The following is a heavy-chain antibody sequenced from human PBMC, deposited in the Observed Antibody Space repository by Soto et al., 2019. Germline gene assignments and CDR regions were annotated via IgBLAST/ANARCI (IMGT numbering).Heavy chain of an antibody. CDR1: GYTFTGYY. Sequence: ASVKVSCKASGYTFTGYYMHWVRQAPGQGLEWMGWINPNSGGTNYAQKFQGRVTMTRDTSISTAYMELSRLRSDDTAVYYVARDYNIHTGTMGYYYYGMDVWGQGTTVTVSS. CDR3: ARDYNIHTGTMGYYYYGMDV. J-gene: IGHJ6*02. CDR2: INPNSGGT. V-gene: IGHV1-2*02. D-gene: IGHD1-1*01.